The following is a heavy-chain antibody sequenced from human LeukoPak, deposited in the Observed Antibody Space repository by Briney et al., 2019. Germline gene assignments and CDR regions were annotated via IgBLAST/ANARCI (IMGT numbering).Heavy chain of an antibody. Sequence: GGSLRLPCAASGFTFSSYSMNWVRQAPGKGLEWVSSISSSSSYIYYADSVKGRFTISRDNAKNSLYLQMNSLRAEDTAVYYCARDGTLGAFDPWGQGTLVTVSS. CDR3: ARDGTLGAFDP. J-gene: IGHJ5*02. V-gene: IGHV3-21*01. CDR2: ISSSSSYI. CDR1: GFTFSSYS.